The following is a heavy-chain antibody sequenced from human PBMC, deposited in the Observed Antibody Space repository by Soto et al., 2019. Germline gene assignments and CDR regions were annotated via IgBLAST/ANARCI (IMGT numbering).Heavy chain of an antibody. CDR1: GYTFTSYG. CDR2: ISAYNGNT. D-gene: IGHD1-26*01. V-gene: IGHV1-18*01. CDR3: ARASNSWSGSYRPFGLY. Sequence: GASVKVSCKASGYTFTSYGISWVRQAPGRGLEWMGWISAYNGNTNYAQKLQGRVTTTTDTSTSTAYMELRSLRSDDTAVYYCARASNSWSGSYRPFGLYWGQGTLVTVSS. J-gene: IGHJ4*02.